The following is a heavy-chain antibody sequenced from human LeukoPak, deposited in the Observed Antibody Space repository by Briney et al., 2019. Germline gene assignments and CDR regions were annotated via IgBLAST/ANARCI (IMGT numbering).Heavy chain of an antibody. D-gene: IGHD2-2*01. V-gene: IGHV3-20*04. J-gene: IGHJ4*02. CDR1: GFTFDDYG. CDR2: INRNGGST. CDR3: ARDFRSQYCSSTSCYTFYY. Sequence: PAESLTLSCAASGFTFDDYGMSWVRQAPGKGLEWVSGINRNGGSTGYADSVKGRFTIFRDNAKNSLCLLMNSLRAEDTALYYCARDFRSQYCSSTSCYTFYYLGQGTLVTVSS.